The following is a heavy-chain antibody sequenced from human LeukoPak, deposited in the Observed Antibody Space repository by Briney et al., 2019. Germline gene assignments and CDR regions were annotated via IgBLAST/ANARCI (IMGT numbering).Heavy chain of an antibody. Sequence: SQTLSLTCLISGGSVSNNIAAWNWLRQSPSRGLEGLGRTYYRSKWYNDYAVSVESRITIHPDTSKTQFSLKLNSVTPEHTAVYYCARDVTTGAGAVGMAVWGKGTTVTVSS. CDR2: TYYRSKWYN. V-gene: IGHV6-1*01. CDR1: GGSVSNNIAA. D-gene: IGHD6-13*01. CDR3: ARDVTTGAGAVGMAV. J-gene: IGHJ6*04.